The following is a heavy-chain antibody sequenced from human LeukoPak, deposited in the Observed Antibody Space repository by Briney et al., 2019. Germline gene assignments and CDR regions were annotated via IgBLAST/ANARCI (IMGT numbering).Heavy chain of an antibody. V-gene: IGHV4-59*01. J-gene: IGHJ3*02. CDR1: GGSISSYY. D-gene: IGHD3-22*01. CDR3: ARGDLYYYDSSGYYYGAFDI. Sequence: SETLSLTCTVSGGSISSYYWSWIRQPPGKGLEWIGYIYYSGSTNYNPSLKSRVTISVDTSKNQFSLKLSSVTAADTAVYYCARGDLYYYDSSGYYYGAFDIWGQGTMVTVSS. CDR2: IYYSGST.